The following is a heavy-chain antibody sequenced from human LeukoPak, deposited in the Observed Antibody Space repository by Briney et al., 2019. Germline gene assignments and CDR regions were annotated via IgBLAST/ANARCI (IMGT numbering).Heavy chain of an antibody. Sequence: GASVKVSCKASGGTFSSYAISWVRQAPGQGLEWMGRIIPIFGIANYARKFQGRVTITADKSTSTAYMELSSLRSEDTAVYYCATGLHYYDSSGLKEYFQHWGQGTLVTVSS. V-gene: IGHV1-69*04. D-gene: IGHD3-22*01. CDR3: ATGLHYYDSSGLKEYFQH. CDR1: GGTFSSYA. J-gene: IGHJ1*01. CDR2: IIPIFGIA.